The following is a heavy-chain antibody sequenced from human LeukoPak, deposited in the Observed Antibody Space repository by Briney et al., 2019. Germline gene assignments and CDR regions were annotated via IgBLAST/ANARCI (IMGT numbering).Heavy chain of an antibody. CDR1: GGSISSGGYY. CDR3: ARDSGYGGNRNFDY. V-gene: IGHV4-31*03. Sequence: SETQSLTCTVSGGSISSGGYYWSWIRRHPGKGLEWIGYIYYSGSTYYNPSLKSRVTISVDTSKNQFSLKLSSVTAADTAVYYCARDSGYGGNRNFDYWGQGTLVTVSS. D-gene: IGHD4-23*01. J-gene: IGHJ4*02. CDR2: IYYSGST.